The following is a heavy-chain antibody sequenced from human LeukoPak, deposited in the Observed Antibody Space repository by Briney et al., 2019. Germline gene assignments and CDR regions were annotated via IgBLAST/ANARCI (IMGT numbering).Heavy chain of an antibody. V-gene: IGHV3-7*01. CDR2: IRQDGSDK. CDR3: VVYKYILSWSAFDF. CDR1: GFTFSSHS. Sequence: GGSLRLSCAASGFTFSSHSMIWVRQAPGKGLEWVADIRQDGSDKYYVDSVKGRFIISRDNAKKSVSLHMNNLRVEDTAVYYCVVYKYILSWSAFDFWGRGTMVTVSS. J-gene: IGHJ3*01. D-gene: IGHD6-13*01.